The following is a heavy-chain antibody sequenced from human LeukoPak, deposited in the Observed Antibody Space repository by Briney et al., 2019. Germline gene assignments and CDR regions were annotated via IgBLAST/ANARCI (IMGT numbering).Heavy chain of an antibody. Sequence: GGSLRLSCAASGFTFDDYAMHWVRQAPGKGLEWVSGISWNSGSIGYADSVKGRFTISRDNAKNSLYQQMNSLRAEDTALYYCATLDSSGYEHYDYWGQGTLVTVSS. V-gene: IGHV3-9*01. CDR1: GFTFDDYA. CDR3: ATLDSSGYEHYDY. D-gene: IGHD3-22*01. J-gene: IGHJ4*02. CDR2: ISWNSGSI.